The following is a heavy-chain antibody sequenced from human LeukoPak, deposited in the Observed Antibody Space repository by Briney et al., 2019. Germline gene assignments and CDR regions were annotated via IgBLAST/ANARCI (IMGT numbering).Heavy chain of an antibody. Sequence: PGGSLRLSCAASGFTFSSYAMHWVRQAPGKGLEHVSTIHDDGGSTFYADSVKGRFTISRDNSKNTLYLQMDSLKDEDMAMYYCAREGHSSGYCGAFDIWGPGTMVTVSS. CDR3: AREGHSSGYCGAFDI. V-gene: IGHV3-64*02. CDR1: GFTFSSYA. CDR2: IHDDGGST. J-gene: IGHJ3*02. D-gene: IGHD3-22*01.